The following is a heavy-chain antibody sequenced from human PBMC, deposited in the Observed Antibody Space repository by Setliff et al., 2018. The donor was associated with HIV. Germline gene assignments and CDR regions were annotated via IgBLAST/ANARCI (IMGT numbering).Heavy chain of an antibody. CDR1: GGSIIYTSYY. CDR3: AKSIVGGTTHAFDL. V-gene: IGHV4-39*07. Sequence: SETLSLTCTVSGGSIIYTSYYWGWIRQPPGKGLEWIGSIYYSGSVYYNPSPKSRVTISVDTTKNQFSLKVKSVTAADTAVYYCAKSIVGGTTHAFDLWGQGTMVTVSS. D-gene: IGHD1-26*01. J-gene: IGHJ3*01. CDR2: IYYSGSV.